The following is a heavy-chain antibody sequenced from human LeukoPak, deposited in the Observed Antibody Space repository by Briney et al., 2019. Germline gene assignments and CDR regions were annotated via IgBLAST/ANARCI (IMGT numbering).Heavy chain of an antibody. D-gene: IGHD3-3*01. CDR2: ISAYNGNT. J-gene: IGHJ4*02. CDR1: GYTFTSYG. CDR3: ARYADYDFWSGIDY. V-gene: IGHV1-18*01. Sequence: ASVKVSCKASGYTFTSYGISLVRQAPGQGLEWMGWISAYNGNTNYAQKLQGRVTMTTDTSTSTAYMELRSLRSDDTAVYYCARYADYDFWSGIDYWGQGTLVTVSS.